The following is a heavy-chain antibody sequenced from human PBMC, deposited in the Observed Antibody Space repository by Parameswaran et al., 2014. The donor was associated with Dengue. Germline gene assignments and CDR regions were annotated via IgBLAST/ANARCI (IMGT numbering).Heavy chain of an antibody. J-gene: IGHJ4*02. CDR2: IYYSGST. Sequence: RWIRQPPGKGLEWIGYIYYSGSTNYNPSLKSRVTISVDTSKNQFSLKLSSVTAADTAVYYCARADFDYGIDYWGQGTLVTVSS. V-gene: IGHV4-59*01. D-gene: IGHD4-17*01. CDR3: ARADFDYGIDY.